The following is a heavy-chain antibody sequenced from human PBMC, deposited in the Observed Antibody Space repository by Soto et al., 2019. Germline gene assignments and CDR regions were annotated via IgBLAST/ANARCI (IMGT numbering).Heavy chain of an antibody. J-gene: IGHJ3*02. CDR2: IYYSGST. CDR1: AGSISSYY. V-gene: IGHV4-59*01. D-gene: IGHD2-21*02. Sequence: SENLSLTCTVSAGSISSYYWSWIRQPPGKGLEWIGYIYYSGSTNYNPSLKSRVTISVDTSKNQFSLKLSSVTAADTAVYYGAREANCGGDCYVVDAFDIWGQGTMVTVSS. CDR3: AREANCGGDCYVVDAFDI.